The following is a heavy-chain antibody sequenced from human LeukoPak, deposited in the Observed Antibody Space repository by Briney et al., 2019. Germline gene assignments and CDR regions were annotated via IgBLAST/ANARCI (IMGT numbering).Heavy chain of an antibody. D-gene: IGHD1-14*01. CDR1: GSTLTELS. CDR3: ARDRLPYNNAPVGPGY. V-gene: IGHV1-24*01. CDR2: FDPEDGEA. J-gene: IGHJ4*02. Sequence: ASVKVSCKVSGSTLTELSMHWVRQAPGEGLEWMGGFDPEDGEAIYAQKFQGRVTMTEDTSTDTVYMELSSLRSEDTAVFYCARDRLPYNNAPVGPGYWGQGTLVTVSS.